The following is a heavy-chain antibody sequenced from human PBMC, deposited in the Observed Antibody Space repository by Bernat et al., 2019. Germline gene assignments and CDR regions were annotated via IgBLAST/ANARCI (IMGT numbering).Heavy chain of an antibody. CDR3: AKEPSIAVAGTTYDY. D-gene: IGHD6-19*01. CDR1: GFTFSSYA. V-gene: IGHV3-23*01. J-gene: IGHJ4*02. Sequence: EVQLLESGGGLVQPGGSLRLSCAASGFTFSSYAMSWVRQAPGKGLEWVSAISGSGGNTYYADSVKSRFTISRDNSKNTLYLQMNSLRAEDTAVYYCAKEPSIAVAGTTYDYWGQGTLVTVSS. CDR2: ISGSGGNT.